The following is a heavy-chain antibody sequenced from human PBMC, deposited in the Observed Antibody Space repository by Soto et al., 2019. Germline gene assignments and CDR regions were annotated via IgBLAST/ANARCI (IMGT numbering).Heavy chain of an antibody. CDR3: ARERGGVQLWPELFTCFDY. CDR2: ISYDGSNK. CDR1: GFTFSSYA. D-gene: IGHD5-18*01. Sequence: PGGSLRLSCAASGFTFSSYAMHWVRQAPGKGLEWVAVISYDGSNKYYADSVKGRFTISRDNSKNTLYLQMNSLRAEDTAVYYCARERGGVQLWPELFTCFDYWGQGTLVTVSS. V-gene: IGHV3-30-3*01. J-gene: IGHJ4*02.